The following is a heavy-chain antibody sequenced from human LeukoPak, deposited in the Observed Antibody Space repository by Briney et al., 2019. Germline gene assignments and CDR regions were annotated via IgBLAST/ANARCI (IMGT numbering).Heavy chain of an antibody. CDR2: ISSSGSTI. CDR3: ARGDKQAYYFDY. J-gene: IGHJ4*02. Sequence: NPGGSLRLSCATSGFTFSDYYMSWIRQAPGKGLEWVSHISSSGSTIYYADSVKGRFTISRDNAKNSLYLQMNSLRAEDTAVYYCARGDKQAYYFDYWGQGTLVTVSS. V-gene: IGHV3-11*01. CDR1: GFTFSDYY.